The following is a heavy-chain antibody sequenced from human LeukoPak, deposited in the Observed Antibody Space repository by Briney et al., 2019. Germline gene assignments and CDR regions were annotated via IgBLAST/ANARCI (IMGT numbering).Heavy chain of an antibody. CDR1: GGSFSGYY. Sequence: KPSETLSHTCAVYGGSFSGYYWSWIRQPPGKGLEWIGEINHSGSTNYNPSLKRRVTISVDTSKSQFSLKLSSVTAADTAVYYCARGSVTNYYYMDVWGKGTTVTVSS. V-gene: IGHV4-34*01. CDR2: INHSGST. J-gene: IGHJ6*03. CDR3: ARGSVTNYYYMDV. D-gene: IGHD4-11*01.